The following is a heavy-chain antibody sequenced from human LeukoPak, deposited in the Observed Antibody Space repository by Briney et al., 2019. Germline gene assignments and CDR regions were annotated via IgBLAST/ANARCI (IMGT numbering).Heavy chain of an antibody. CDR2: IYHSGST. CDR1: NGSMTNNY. Sequence: PSETLSLTCTVSNGSMTNNYWSWIRQPPGKGLEWIGYIYHSGSTYYNPSLKSRVTISVDRSKNQFSLKLSSVTAADTAVYYCARSGSVKRYYEAQEGGPNAFDIWGQGTMVTVSS. D-gene: IGHD1-26*01. V-gene: IGHV4-59*12. J-gene: IGHJ3*02. CDR3: ARSGSVKRYYEAQEGGPNAFDI.